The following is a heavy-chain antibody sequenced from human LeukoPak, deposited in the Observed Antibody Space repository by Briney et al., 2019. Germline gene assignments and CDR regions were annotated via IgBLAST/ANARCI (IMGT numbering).Heavy chain of an antibody. CDR3: ARDAPNYYDSSGHYYGAFDI. CDR2: RYYSGST. D-gene: IGHD3-22*01. J-gene: IGHJ3*02. Sequence: SETLSLTCTVSGGSISSSSYYWSWIRQSPGKGLQWIGSRYYSGSTYYTPSLKSRITISVDMSKNQFSLRLSSVNAADTAVYYCARDAPNYYDSSGHYYGAFDIWGQGTMVTVSS. V-gene: IGHV4-39*07. CDR1: GGSISSSSYY.